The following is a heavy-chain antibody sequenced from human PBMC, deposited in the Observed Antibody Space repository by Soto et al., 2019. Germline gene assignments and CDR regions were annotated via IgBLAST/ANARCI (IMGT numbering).Heavy chain of an antibody. D-gene: IGHD1-26*01. V-gene: IGHV6-1*01. Sequence: QVQLQQSGPVLLKPSQTLSLTCVISGDSISNERAGWNWVRQSPSRGLEWLGRTYYGSEWFNDYGQFLRTRIIINPETAKDQFSLALKAGTPDGTAVYFCARGLVGPPPNLDYRGQGTLGNISS. J-gene: IGHJ4*02. CDR3: ARGLVGPPPNLDY. CDR1: GDSISNERAG. CDR2: TYYGSEWFN.